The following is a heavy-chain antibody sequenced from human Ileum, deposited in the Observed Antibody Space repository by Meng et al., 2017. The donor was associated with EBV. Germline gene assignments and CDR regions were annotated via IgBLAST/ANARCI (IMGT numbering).Heavy chain of an antibody. Sequence: LEEQGRGVVGHWWTLCLTCSVTGDTISNEHGWSWIRKSTGKGLERIGEIHHTRGPNYKTSLQSRVIISVDKSNNHLSLRLSAVTAADMGVYYCASNVAFSLDHWGQGTLVTVSS. CDR2: IHHTRGP. CDR1: GDTISNEHG. V-gene: IGHV4-4*02. D-gene: IGHD3-10*02. J-gene: IGHJ4*02. CDR3: ASNVAFSLDH.